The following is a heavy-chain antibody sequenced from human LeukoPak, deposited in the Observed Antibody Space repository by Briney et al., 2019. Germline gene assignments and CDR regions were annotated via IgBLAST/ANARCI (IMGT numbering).Heavy chain of an antibody. CDR3: ARAGGAHTLDY. Sequence: GGSLRLSCAASGFTFSSYDMHWVRQATGKGLEWVSAIGTAGDTYYPGSVKGRFTISRENAKNSLYLQMNSLRAGGTAVYYCARAGGAHTLDYWGQGTLVTVSS. CDR2: IGTAGDT. V-gene: IGHV3-13*01. D-gene: IGHD1-26*01. J-gene: IGHJ4*02. CDR1: GFTFSSYD.